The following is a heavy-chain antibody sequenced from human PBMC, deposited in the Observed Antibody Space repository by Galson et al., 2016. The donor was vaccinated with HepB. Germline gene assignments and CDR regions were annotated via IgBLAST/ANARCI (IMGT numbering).Heavy chain of an antibody. D-gene: IGHD6-13*01. CDR3: ARVRSRNGPAILNSWYHLDAFDV. J-gene: IGHJ3*01. V-gene: IGHV3-53*05. Sequence: SLRLSCAASGFTISSFYMTWVRQAPGKGPEWVSVIYTSGGTYYADSVKDRFTISRDNPKNTLHLQLNSLRSEDTALYFCARVRSRNGPAILNSWYHLDAFDVWGLGTMVTVSS. CDR1: GFTISSFY. CDR2: IYTSGGT.